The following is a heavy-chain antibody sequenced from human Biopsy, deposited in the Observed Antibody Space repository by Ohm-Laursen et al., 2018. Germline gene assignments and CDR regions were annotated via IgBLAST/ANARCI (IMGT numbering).Heavy chain of an antibody. V-gene: IGHV1-2*02. CDR1: SYTFTDYN. D-gene: IGHD2-8*01. Sequence: ASMKVSCKASSYTFTDYNIHWMRQAPGQGLEWLGYINCKTGATNYAQKFQGTVTMTRDTSISTAYLALGSLRSSDTAIYYCARDPLNGHKHFDYWGQGSLVTVSS. CDR2: INCKTGAT. J-gene: IGHJ4*02. CDR3: ARDPLNGHKHFDY.